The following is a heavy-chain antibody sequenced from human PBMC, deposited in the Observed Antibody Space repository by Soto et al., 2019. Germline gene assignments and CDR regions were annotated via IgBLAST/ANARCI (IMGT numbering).Heavy chain of an antibody. D-gene: IGHD6-6*01. Sequence: QVQLVQSGAEVKKPGASVKVSCEAFGFTFTTYGISWVRQAPGQGLEWMGWISAYNGNTNYAQKLQGRVTMTTDTSTSTAYMELRSLRSDDTAVYYCARDLIAVRPGWFDPWGQGTLVTVSS. CDR1: GFTFTTYG. CDR2: ISAYNGNT. CDR3: ARDLIAVRPGWFDP. J-gene: IGHJ5*02. V-gene: IGHV1-18*04.